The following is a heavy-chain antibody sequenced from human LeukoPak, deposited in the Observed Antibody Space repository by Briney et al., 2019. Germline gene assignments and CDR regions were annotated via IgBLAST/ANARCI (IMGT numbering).Heavy chain of an antibody. CDR3: ARDAYYDSSGYSTGY. CDR2: ISYDGSNK. J-gene: IGHJ4*02. Sequence: GRSLRLSCAASGFTFSSYAMHWVRQAPGKGLEWVAVISYDGSNKYYADSVKGRFTISRDNSKNTLYLQMNSLRAEDTAVYYCARDAYYDSSGYSTGYWGQGTLVTVSS. D-gene: IGHD3-22*01. CDR1: GFTFSSYA. V-gene: IGHV3-30*07.